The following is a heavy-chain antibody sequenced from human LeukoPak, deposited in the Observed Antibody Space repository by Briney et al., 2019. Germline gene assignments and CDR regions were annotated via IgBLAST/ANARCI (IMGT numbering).Heavy chain of an antibody. V-gene: IGHV3-30*18. CDR1: GFAFSNYG. CDR3: AKYSSSSNYHYGMDI. CDR2: ISYDGSDN. J-gene: IGHJ6*02. Sequence: PGGSLRLSCVASGFAFSNYGMHWVRQAPGKGLDWVAVISYDGSDNYNEDSVKGRFTISRDNSKNTLYLEMNSLRDEDTAVYYCAKYSSSSNYHYGMDIWGQGTTVTVSS. D-gene: IGHD6-6*01.